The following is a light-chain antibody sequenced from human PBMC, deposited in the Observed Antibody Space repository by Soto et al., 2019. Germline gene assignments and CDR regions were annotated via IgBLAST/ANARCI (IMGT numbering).Light chain of an antibody. V-gene: IGKV1-5*03. CDR3: QQYHSFPLT. CDR1: QSIDSW. Sequence: DFPMTQFPSTLSASVGDRVTITCRASQSIDSWLAWYQQKPGKAPKLLIYKASSLQSGVPLRFSGSGSGTEFTLTISGLQPDDFATYHCQQYHSFPLTFGGGTKVEIK. CDR2: KAS. J-gene: IGKJ4*01.